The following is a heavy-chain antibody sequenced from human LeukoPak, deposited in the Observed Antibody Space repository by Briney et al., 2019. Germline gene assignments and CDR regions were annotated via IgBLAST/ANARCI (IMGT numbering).Heavy chain of an antibody. CDR1: GFTFSSYG. Sequence: GGSLRLSCAASGFTFSSYGMHWVRQAPGKGLEWVAFIHFNGSTKYSGDSVKGRFTVSRDNSKNTLYLQMNSLRPEDTAVYYCAKDQCTRTSCDGYPGHWGQGTLVTVSS. CDR3: AKDQCTRTSCDGYPGH. CDR2: IHFNGSTK. V-gene: IGHV3-30*02. J-gene: IGHJ4*02. D-gene: IGHD2-2*01.